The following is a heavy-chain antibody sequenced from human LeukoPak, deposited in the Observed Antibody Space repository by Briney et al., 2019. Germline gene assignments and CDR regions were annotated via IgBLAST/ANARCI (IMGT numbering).Heavy chain of an antibody. CDR2: IYPGDSNT. Sequence: GESLKISCKGSGYSFTNDWIGWVRQMPGKGLEWMGIIYPGDSNTRYSPSFQGQVTITADKSTSTAYLQWSSLKASDTAMYYCARTRGYSITREFDPWGQGTLVTVSS. D-gene: IGHD5-18*01. V-gene: IGHV5-51*01. CDR1: GYSFTNDW. CDR3: ARTRGYSITREFDP. J-gene: IGHJ5*02.